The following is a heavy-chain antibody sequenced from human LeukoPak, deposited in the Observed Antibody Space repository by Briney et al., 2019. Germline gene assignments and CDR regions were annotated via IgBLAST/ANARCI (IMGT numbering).Heavy chain of an antibody. V-gene: IGHV3-66*02. J-gene: IGHJ5*02. Sequence: GGSLRLSCAASGFTVSSNYMSWVRQAPGKGLEWVSVIYSGGSTYYADSVKGRFTISRDNSKSTLYLQMNSLRAEDTAVYYCASYSGSYGWFDPWGQGTLVTVSS. D-gene: IGHD1-26*01. CDR1: GFTVSSNY. CDR3: ASYSGSYGWFDP. CDR2: IYSGGST.